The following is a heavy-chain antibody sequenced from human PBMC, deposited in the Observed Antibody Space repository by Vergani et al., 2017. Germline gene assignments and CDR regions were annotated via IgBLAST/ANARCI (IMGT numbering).Heavy chain of an antibody. V-gene: IGHV1-18*01. D-gene: IGHD3-10*01. J-gene: IGHJ6*02. CDR2: ISAYNGNT. Sequence: QVQLVQSGAEVKKPGASVKVSCKASGYTFSRYGISWVRQAPGQGLERMGWISAYNGNTNYAQKLQGRVTITTNTSTSTAYMELRSLRSEDTAVYYCARDQSLTRVRYYYYGRDVWGQGP. CDR3: ARDQSLTRVRYYYYGRDV. CDR1: GYTFSRYG.